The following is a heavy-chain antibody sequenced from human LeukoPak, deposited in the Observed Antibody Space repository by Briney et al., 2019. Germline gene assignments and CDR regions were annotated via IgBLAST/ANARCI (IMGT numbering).Heavy chain of an antibody. J-gene: IGHJ6*02. Sequence: SETLSLTCAVSGGSISTSNWWSWVRQPPGKGLEWIGEIHHSGNTNYKPSLKSRVTLSADKSANQFSLKLSSVTATDTAVYYCARGAMYFDGSGYGHLDVWGQGTTVTVSS. CDR1: GGSISTSNW. CDR2: IHHSGNT. CDR3: ARGAMYFDGSGYGHLDV. V-gene: IGHV4-4*02. D-gene: IGHD3-22*01.